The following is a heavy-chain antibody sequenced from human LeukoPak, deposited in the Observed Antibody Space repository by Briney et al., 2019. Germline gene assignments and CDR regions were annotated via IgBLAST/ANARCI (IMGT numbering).Heavy chain of an antibody. CDR3: ARYSSSWYGNNWFDP. Sequence: PGGSLRLSCAASGFTFSSYWMSWVRQAPGKGLEWVSSISSSSSYIYYADSVKGRFTISRDNAKNSLYLQMNSLRAEDTAVYYCARYSSSWYGNNWFDPWGQGTLVTVSS. CDR2: ISSSSSYI. CDR1: GFTFSSYW. D-gene: IGHD6-13*01. J-gene: IGHJ5*02. V-gene: IGHV3-21*01.